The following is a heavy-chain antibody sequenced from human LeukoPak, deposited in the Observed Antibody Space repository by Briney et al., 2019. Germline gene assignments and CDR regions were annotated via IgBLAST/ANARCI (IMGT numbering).Heavy chain of an antibody. J-gene: IGHJ3*02. CDR1: GFTFSSYG. D-gene: IGHD2-2*01. V-gene: IGHV3-48*04. CDR3: ARDCSSTSCTGDAFDI. CDR2: ISSSSDAM. Sequence: PGGSLRLSCAASGFTFSSYGMNWVRQAPGKGLEWVSYISSSSDAMYYADSVKGRFTISRDNAKNTLYLQMNSLRAEDTAVYYCARDCSSTSCTGDAFDIWGQGTMVTVSS.